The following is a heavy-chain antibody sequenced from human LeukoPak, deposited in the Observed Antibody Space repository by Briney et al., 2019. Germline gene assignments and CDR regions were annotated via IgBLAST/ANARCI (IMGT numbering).Heavy chain of an antibody. D-gene: IGHD3-10*02. CDR3: TRNVRGVAGPSEI. V-gene: IGHV4-59*06. CDR2: THSSGTT. CDR1: GGSISSYY. J-gene: IGHJ3*02. Sequence: SETLSLTGTVSGGSISSYYWSWIRQYPGRGLEWIGYTHSSGTTFYNPSLKSRTTILMDTSKDLFSLILTSATAADTAVYFCTRNVRGVAGPSEIWGQGTMVTVSS.